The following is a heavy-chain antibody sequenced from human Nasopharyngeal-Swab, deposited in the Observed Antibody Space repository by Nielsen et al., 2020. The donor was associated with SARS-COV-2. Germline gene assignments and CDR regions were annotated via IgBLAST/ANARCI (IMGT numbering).Heavy chain of an antibody. Sequence: GESLKISCLDSIVTSSPYWMNWVRQAPGKGLEWVANIKTDGSERNYLDSVKGRFTITSDNAKRSVYLQMNSLRAEDTAVYYCAKLPRNWNYGPFDYWGQGTLVTVSS. CDR2: IKTDGSER. CDR3: AKLPRNWNYGPFDY. D-gene: IGHD1-7*01. J-gene: IGHJ4*02. V-gene: IGHV3-7*03. CDR1: IVTSSPYW.